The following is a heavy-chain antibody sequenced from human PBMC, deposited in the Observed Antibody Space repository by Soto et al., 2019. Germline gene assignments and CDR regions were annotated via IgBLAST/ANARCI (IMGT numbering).Heavy chain of an antibody. Sequence: QVQLVQSGAEVKRPGSSVKVSCESSGDTFNSYLISWVRQAPGQGLEWMGGIIPIIRVTHYAQKFQGRVTISALSSTGTAYMELANLGFEDTALYYCARESLGAKGADHSGQVTLVTVSS. CDR3: ARESLGAKGADH. V-gene: IGHV1-69*17. J-gene: IGHJ4*02. CDR1: GDTFNSYL. CDR2: IIPIIRVT. D-gene: IGHD3-16*01.